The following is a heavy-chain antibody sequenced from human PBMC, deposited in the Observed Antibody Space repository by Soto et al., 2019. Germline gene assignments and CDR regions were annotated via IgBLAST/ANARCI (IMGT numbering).Heavy chain of an antibody. CDR2: ISYDGSNK. D-gene: IGHD3-22*01. J-gene: IGHJ4*02. Sequence: GGSLRLSCAASGSTFSSYAMHWVRQAPGKGLEWVAVISYDGSNKYYADSVKGRFTISRDNSKNTLYLQMNSLRAEDTAVYYCARDQDYYDSSGSTFDYWGQGTLVTVSS. CDR3: ARDQDYYDSSGSTFDY. V-gene: IGHV3-30-3*01. CDR1: GSTFSSYA.